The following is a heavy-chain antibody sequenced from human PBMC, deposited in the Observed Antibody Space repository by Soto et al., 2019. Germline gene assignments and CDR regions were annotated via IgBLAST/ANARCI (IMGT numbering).Heavy chain of an antibody. V-gene: IGHV4-59*01. J-gene: IGHJ4*02. D-gene: IGHD4-4*01. CDR2: IYYSGST. Sequence: QVQLQESGPGLVKPSETLSLTCTVSGGSISSYYWSWIRQPPGKGLEWIGYIYYSGSTNYNPSLKSRVTISVDTSKNQFSLKLSSVTAADTAVYYCARDSKMDYWGQGTLVTVSS. CDR3: ARDSKMDY. CDR1: GGSISSYY.